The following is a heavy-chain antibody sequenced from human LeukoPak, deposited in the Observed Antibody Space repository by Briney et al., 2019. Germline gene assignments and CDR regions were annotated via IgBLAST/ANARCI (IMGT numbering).Heavy chain of an antibody. D-gene: IGHD6-6*01. V-gene: IGHV4-61*01. CDR3: ASWSSSSLGFDY. Sequence: KPSETLSLTCTVSGGSVSSGSYYWSWIRQPPGKGLEWIGYIYYSGSTNYNPSLKSRVTISVDTSKNQFSLKLSSVTAVDTAVYYCASWSSSSLGFDYWGQGTLVTVSS. J-gene: IGHJ4*02. CDR2: IYYSGST. CDR1: GGSVSSGSYY.